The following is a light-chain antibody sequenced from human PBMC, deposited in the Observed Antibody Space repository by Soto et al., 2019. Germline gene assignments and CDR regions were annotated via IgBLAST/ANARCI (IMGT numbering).Light chain of an antibody. J-gene: IGKJ3*01. V-gene: IGKV3-11*01. CDR1: QNVRTY. CDR2: DAS. CDR3: QQRGYPFT. Sequence: EIVLTQSPATLSLSPGERATLSCRASQNVRTYLAWYQQKPGQAPRLLIFDASNKTTGIPARFTGSESGTDFTLTISSLGPEDFAVYYCQQRGYPFTFGPGTRVEI.